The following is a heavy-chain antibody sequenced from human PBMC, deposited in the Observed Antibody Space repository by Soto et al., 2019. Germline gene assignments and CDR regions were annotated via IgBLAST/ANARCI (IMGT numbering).Heavy chain of an antibody. V-gene: IGHV7-4-1*01. CDR3: ARDGPPEIAAAGILFDY. CDR2: INTNTGNP. Sequence: GASVKLSCKASGYTFTSYAMNWVRQAPGQGLEWMGWINTNTGNPTYAQGFTGRFVFSLDTSVNTAYLQICSLKAEDTAVYYCARDGPPEIAAAGILFDYWGQGTLVTVS. D-gene: IGHD6-13*01. CDR1: GYTFTSYA. J-gene: IGHJ4*02.